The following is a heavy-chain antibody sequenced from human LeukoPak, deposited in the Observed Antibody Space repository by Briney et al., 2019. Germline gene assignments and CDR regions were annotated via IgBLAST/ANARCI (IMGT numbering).Heavy chain of an antibody. V-gene: IGHV3-23*01. Sequence: GGSLRLSCAASGFAFSSYGMHWVRQAPGKGLEWVSAISGSGDYTYSADSVKGRFTISRDNSKNTLYLQMNSLRAEDTAVYYCAKQAVTAEYFVYWGQGTLVTVSS. D-gene: IGHD6-19*01. CDR2: ISGSGDYT. CDR1: GFAFSSYG. J-gene: IGHJ4*02. CDR3: AKQAVTAEYFVY.